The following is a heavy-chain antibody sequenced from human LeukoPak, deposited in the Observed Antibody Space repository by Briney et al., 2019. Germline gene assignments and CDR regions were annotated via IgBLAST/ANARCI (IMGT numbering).Heavy chain of an antibody. Sequence: PGGSLRLSCEGSGFTFSNYWMSWVRQAPGKGLEWVANIKTDGSEKYYVDSVKGRFTISRDNAKNSLYLQMNSLRAEDTAVYYCARDLRATTSPGSPQYWGQGTLVTVSS. CDR3: ARDLRATTSPGSPQY. CDR1: GFTFSNYW. J-gene: IGHJ4*02. V-gene: IGHV3-7*01. D-gene: IGHD1-1*01. CDR2: IKTDGSEK.